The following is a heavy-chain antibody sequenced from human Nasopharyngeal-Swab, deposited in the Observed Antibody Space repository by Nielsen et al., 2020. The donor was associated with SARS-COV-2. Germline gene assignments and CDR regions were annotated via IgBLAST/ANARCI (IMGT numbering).Heavy chain of an antibody. J-gene: IGHJ4*02. D-gene: IGHD6-19*01. Sequence: GESLKISCAASGFTFDTYAMHWVRQAPGKGLEFVSSILGDGIATQYASSVKGRFTISRDNSKNTLYLQVGSLRDEDMAVYYCTRDRDGGWSFDYWGQGTLVTVSS. V-gene: IGHV3-64*01. CDR2: ILGDGIAT. CDR1: GFTFDTYA. CDR3: TRDRDGGWSFDY.